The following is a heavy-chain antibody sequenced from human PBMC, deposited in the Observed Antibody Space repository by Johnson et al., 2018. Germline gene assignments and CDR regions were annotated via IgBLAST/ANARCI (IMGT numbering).Heavy chain of an antibody. CDR2: IIPIFGTA. J-gene: IGHJ6*03. CDR1: GGTFSSYA. V-gene: IGHV1-69*01. CDR3: ARGPPMTTVTTFYYYYMDV. Sequence: VQLLESGAEVKKPGSSVKVSCKASGGTFSSYAISWVRQAPGQGLEWMGGIIPIFGTANYAQKFQGRVTITADESTSTAYMELSSLRSEDTAGYYCARGPPMTTVTTFYYYYMDVWGKGTTVTVSS. D-gene: IGHD4-17*01.